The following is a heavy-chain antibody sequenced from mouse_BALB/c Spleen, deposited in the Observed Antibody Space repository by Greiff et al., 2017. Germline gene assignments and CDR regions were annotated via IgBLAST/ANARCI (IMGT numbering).Heavy chain of an antibody. Sequence: QVQLQQSGAELVRPGASVTLSCKASGYTFTDYEMHWVKQTPVHGLEWIGAIDPETGGTAYNQKFKGKATLTADKSSSTAYMELRSLTSEDSAVYYCTRGYYGYGFADWGQGTLVTVSA. CDR3: TRGYYGYGFAD. CDR1: GYTFTDYE. V-gene: IGHV1-15*01. CDR2: IDPETGGT. D-gene: IGHD1-2*01. J-gene: IGHJ3*01.